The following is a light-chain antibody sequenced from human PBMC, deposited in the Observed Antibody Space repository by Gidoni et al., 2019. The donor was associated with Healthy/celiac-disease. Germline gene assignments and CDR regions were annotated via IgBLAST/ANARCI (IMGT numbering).Light chain of an antibody. CDR3: QQSYSTPRT. Sequence: DIQMTQSPSSLSASVGDRVTITCRASQSISSYLNWDQQKTGKAPKLLIYAASSLQSGVQSRFSGSGSGTDSTLTISSLQPEDFATYYCQQSYSTPRTFGQGTKVEIK. CDR2: AAS. CDR1: QSISSY. V-gene: IGKV1-39*01. J-gene: IGKJ1*01.